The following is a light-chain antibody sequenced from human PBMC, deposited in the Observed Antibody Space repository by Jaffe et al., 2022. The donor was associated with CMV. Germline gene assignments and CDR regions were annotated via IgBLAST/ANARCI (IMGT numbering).Light chain of an antibody. CDR3: QQYSAIPLT. Sequence: DIQMTQSPSTLSASVGDRVTITCRASQSVSLWLAWYQQKPGEAPKLLIYKSSTLESGVPSRFRGYGSGTEFTLTINSLQPDDFGTYYCQQYSAIPLTFGGGTKLEIK. V-gene: IGKV1-5*03. J-gene: IGKJ4*01. CDR2: KSS. CDR1: QSVSLW.